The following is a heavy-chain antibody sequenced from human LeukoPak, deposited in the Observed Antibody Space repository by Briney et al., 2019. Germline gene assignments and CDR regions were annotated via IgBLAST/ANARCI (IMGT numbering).Heavy chain of an antibody. Sequence: GESLKISCKGSGYSFTSYWIGWVRQMPGKGLEWIVIIYPGDSDTRFSPSFQGQVPIPADKSISTASVPGSRLQASDTAMYYCARQVAFGREFDYWGEGTLVTVSS. CDR3: ARQVAFGREFDY. J-gene: IGHJ4*02. CDR1: GYSFTSYW. D-gene: IGHD3-10*01. CDR2: IYPGDSDT. V-gene: IGHV5-51*01.